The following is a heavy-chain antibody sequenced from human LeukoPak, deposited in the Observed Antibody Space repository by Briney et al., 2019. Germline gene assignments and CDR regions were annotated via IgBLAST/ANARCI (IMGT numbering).Heavy chain of an antibody. CDR1: GYTFTSYG. D-gene: IGHD3-10*01. Sequence: ASVKVSCKASGYTFTSYGISWVRQAPGQGLEWMGWISAYNGNTNYAQKLQGRITMTTDTSTSTAYMELSSLRSEDTAVYYCAREEVRAGRVYYFDYWGQGTLVTVSS. V-gene: IGHV1-18*01. CDR2: ISAYNGNT. J-gene: IGHJ4*02. CDR3: AREEVRAGRVYYFDY.